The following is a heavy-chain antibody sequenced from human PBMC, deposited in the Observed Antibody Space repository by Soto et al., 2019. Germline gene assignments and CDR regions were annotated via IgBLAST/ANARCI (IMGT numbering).Heavy chain of an antibody. J-gene: IGHJ6*02. V-gene: IGHV3-23*01. Sequence: GGSLRLSCAGSGFTFSRYAMNWIRQAPGKGLEWVSIISCRGDRTYYAESVKGLFTISRDDSKNTLFLHMNSLGAEDTAVYCCAKETGCSYGLQPNALDVWGQGTTVNVSS. CDR1: GFTFSRYA. D-gene: IGHD5-18*01. CDR3: AKETGCSYGLQPNALDV. CDR2: ISCRGDRT.